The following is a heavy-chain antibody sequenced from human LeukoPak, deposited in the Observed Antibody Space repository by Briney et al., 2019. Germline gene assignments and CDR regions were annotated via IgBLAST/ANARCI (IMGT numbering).Heavy chain of an antibody. D-gene: IGHD2-21*02. V-gene: IGHV4-4*09. J-gene: IGHJ4*02. CDR2: IYTSGST. CDR3: ARHTAQFDY. Sequence: SETLSLTCTVSGGSISSYYGSWIRQPPGKGLEWIGYIYTSGSTGYNPSLKSRVTISVDTSKNQFSLKLSSVTAADTAVYYCARHTAQFDYWGQGTLVTVSS. CDR1: GGSISSYY.